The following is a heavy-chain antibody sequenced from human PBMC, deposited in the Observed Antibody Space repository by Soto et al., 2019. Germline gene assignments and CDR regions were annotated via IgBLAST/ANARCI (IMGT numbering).Heavy chain of an antibody. CDR1: GGTVSRHA. V-gene: IGHV1-69*01. D-gene: IGHD2-21*01. Sequence: QVQLVQSGAEVRKPGSSVKVACKASGGTVSRHAISWVRQAPGQGLEWMGGIIPIFGTANHAQKFQGRVTIIADESTSTVYMELRRLRCGDTDMYYCARGLGYDRNDCYDAYWGEGTLVIVSS. J-gene: IGHJ4*02. CDR2: IIPIFGTA. CDR3: ARGLGYDRNDCYDAY.